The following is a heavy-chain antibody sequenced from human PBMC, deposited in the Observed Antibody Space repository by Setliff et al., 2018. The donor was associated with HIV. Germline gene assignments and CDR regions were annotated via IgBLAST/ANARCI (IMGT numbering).Heavy chain of an antibody. CDR2: INTHSGYT. D-gene: IGHD5-12*01. V-gene: IGHV1-18*01. CDR1: GYAFNNYG. Sequence: ASVKVSCKASGYAFNNYGISWVRQAPGQGLEWMGWINTHSGYTNYAQNVQGRVTVTMDTSTSTAYMELRSLKPDDTAVYYCARGKTWLRFLDYWGQGTLVTVSS. CDR3: ARGKTWLRFLDY. J-gene: IGHJ4*02.